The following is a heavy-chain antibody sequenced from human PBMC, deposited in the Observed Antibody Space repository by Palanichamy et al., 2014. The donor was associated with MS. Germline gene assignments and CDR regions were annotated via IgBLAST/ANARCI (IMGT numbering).Heavy chain of an antibody. Sequence: QVRLVESGGGVVQPGRSLRLSCAASGFTFSSYGMHWVRQAPGKGLEWVAVIWYDGSNKYYADSAKGRFTISRDNSKNTLYLQMNSLRAEDTAVYYCARGLTTVTLSYFDYWGQGTLVTVSS. J-gene: IGHJ4*02. CDR2: IWYDGSNK. CDR1: GFTFSSYG. V-gene: IGHV3-33*01. D-gene: IGHD4-17*01. CDR3: ARGLTTVTLSYFDY.